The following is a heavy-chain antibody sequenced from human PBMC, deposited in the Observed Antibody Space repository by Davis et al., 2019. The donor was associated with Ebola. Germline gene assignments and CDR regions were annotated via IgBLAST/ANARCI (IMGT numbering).Heavy chain of an antibody. CDR2: TSSSSSYI. CDR1: GFTFSSYS. CDR3: ASGDYGDYIFDY. Sequence: PGGSLRLSCAASGFTFSSYSMNWVRQAPGKGLEWVSSTSSSSSYIYYADSVKGRFTISRDNAKNSLYLQLNSLRAEDTAVYYCASGDYGDYIFDYWGQGTLVTISS. D-gene: IGHD4-17*01. V-gene: IGHV3-21*01. J-gene: IGHJ4*02.